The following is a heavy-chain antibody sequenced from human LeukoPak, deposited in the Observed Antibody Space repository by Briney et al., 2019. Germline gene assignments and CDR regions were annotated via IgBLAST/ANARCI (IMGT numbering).Heavy chain of an antibody. CDR3: AKKVGATWLDY. CDR2: ISGSGGSA. J-gene: IGHJ4*02. D-gene: IGHD1-26*01. V-gene: IGHV3-23*01. CDR1: GFXFSSYA. Sequence: GGSLRLSCAASGFXFSSYAISWVRQAPGKGLEWVSTISGSGGSAYYADSVKGRFTISRDNSKNTLYLQVNSLRADDAAVYYCAKKVGATWLDYWGQGTLVTVSS.